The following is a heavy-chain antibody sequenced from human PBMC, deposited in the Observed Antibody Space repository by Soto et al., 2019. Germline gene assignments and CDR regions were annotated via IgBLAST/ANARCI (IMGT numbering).Heavy chain of an antibody. D-gene: IGHD3-16*01. Sequence: VQLVESGGGLVQPGGSLRLSCAASGFTFSSYRMHWVRQVPGQGLVWLSRIFAGGTATSYADSVRGRFTISRDNSKNTMYLQMNNLRVEDTAVYYCARDPEYDGLDWRFDYWGQGVLVTVSS. V-gene: IGHV3-74*01. CDR2: IFAGGTAT. CDR1: GFTFSSYR. CDR3: ARDPEYDGLDWRFDY. J-gene: IGHJ4*02.